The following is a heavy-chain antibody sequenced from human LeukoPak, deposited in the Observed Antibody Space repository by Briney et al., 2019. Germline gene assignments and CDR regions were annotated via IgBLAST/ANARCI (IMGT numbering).Heavy chain of an antibody. CDR2: ITTDGSST. CDR3: ARDRHYTMDA. V-gene: IGHV3-74*01. CDR1: GSPFSDSW. J-gene: IGHJ6*02. Sequence: GGYLRLSCAASGSPFSDSWMHWVRQTPGKGLLWVSLITTDGSSTSYADSVKGRFTISRDNAKNTLYLQMNSLRAEDTAVYYCARDRHYTMDAWGQGTTVTVSS.